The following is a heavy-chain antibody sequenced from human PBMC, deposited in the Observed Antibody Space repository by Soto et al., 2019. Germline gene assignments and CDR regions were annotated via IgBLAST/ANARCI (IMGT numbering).Heavy chain of an antibody. V-gene: IGHV3-23*01. Sequence: PGGSLRLSCAASGCTFSSYAMNWVRQAPGKGLEWVSAISGSGGSTYYADSVKGRFTISRDSSKNTLYLQMNSLRAEDTAVYYYAKGNSWSPALVLDIWGQGTMVTVSS. D-gene: IGHD1-7*01. CDR3: AKGNSWSPALVLDI. CDR2: ISGSGGST. J-gene: IGHJ3*02. CDR1: GCTFSSYA.